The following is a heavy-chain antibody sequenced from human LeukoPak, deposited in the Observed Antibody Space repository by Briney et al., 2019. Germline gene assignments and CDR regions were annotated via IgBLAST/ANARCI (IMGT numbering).Heavy chain of an antibody. J-gene: IGHJ4*02. CDR3: ARYNGDLTGGFDN. CDR2: INPAGGST. Sequence: ASVKVSCKASGYTFTDHYIHWVRQAPGQGLEWMGIINPAGGSTGYAQKFQGRVTMTRDTSTSTVYMELSSLRSEDTAVYYCARYNGDLTGGFDNWGQGTLVTVSS. CDR1: GYTFTDHY. V-gene: IGHV1-46*01. D-gene: IGHD1-1*01.